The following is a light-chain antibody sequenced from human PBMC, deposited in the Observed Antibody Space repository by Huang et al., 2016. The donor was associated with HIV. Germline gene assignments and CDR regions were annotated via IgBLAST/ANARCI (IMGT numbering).Light chain of an antibody. CDR1: RSVGSF. J-gene: IGKJ4*01. CDR3: QQSYRALT. CDR2: GTF. V-gene: IGKV1-39*01. Sequence: DIQLTQSPSSLSASVGDRVTITCRASRSVGSFLNWYQQKPGKAPRLLIYGTFNLQSGVPSRFSGSGSWTDFTLTISGLQPEDFATYFCQQSYRALTFGGGTKVEIK.